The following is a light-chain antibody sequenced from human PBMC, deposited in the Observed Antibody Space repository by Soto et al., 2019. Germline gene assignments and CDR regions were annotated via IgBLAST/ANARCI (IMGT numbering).Light chain of an antibody. CDR1: QSISSW. J-gene: IGKJ1*01. V-gene: IGKV1-5*01. Sequence: DIQMTQSPSTLSASVGDRVTITCRASQSISSWLAWYQQKRGKAPKLXIYDASSLESGVPSRFSGSGAGTEFTLTISSLQPDDFATYYCQHYNSYSEAFGQGTKVDIK. CDR3: QHYNSYSEA. CDR2: DAS.